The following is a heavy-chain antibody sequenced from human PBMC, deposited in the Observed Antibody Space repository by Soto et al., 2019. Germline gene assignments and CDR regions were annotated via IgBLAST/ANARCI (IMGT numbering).Heavy chain of an antibody. CDR1: GGTFSSYA. J-gene: IGHJ6*02. CDR2: IIPIFGTA. V-gene: IGHV1-69*13. D-gene: IGHD3-10*01. Sequence: SVKVSCKASGGTFSSYAISWVQQAPGQGLEWMGGIIPIFGTANYVQKFQGRVTITADESTSTAYMALSSPRSEDAAVYYCARVCVSLALRFGGADCYYYYGMDVWGQGTTVTVSS. CDR3: ARVCVSLALRFGGADCYYYYGMDV.